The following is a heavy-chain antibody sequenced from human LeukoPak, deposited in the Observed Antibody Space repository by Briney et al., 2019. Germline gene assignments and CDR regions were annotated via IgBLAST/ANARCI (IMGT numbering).Heavy chain of an antibody. Sequence: GGSLRLSCAVSGFTFSSYALSWVRQAPGKGLEWVSVIYSGGSTYYADSVKGRFTISRDNSKNTLYLQMNSLRAEDTAVYYCARDGLTSYYDILTGSYGMDVWGQGTTVTVSS. CDR1: GFTFSSYA. CDR3: ARDGLTSYYDILTGSYGMDV. CDR2: IYSGGST. D-gene: IGHD3-9*01. V-gene: IGHV3-66*01. J-gene: IGHJ6*02.